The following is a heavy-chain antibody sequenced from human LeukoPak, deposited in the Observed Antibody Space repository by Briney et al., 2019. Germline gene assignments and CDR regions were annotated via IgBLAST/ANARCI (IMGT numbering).Heavy chain of an antibody. J-gene: IGHJ4*02. D-gene: IGHD3-16*01. Sequence: PGGSLRLSCAASGFTFSSYEMNWVRQAPGKGLEWVAFIRYDGSNKYYADSVKGRFTISRDNSKNTLYLQMNSLRAEDTAVYYCAREFTFGGVIGYRGQGTLVTVSS. CDR1: GFTFSSYE. CDR3: AREFTFGGVIGY. V-gene: IGHV3-30*02. CDR2: IRYDGSNK.